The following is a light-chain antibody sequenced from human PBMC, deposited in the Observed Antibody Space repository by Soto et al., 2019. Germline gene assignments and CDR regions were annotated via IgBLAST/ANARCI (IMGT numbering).Light chain of an antibody. CDR1: HSVSSN. Sequence: EIVMTQSPATLSVSPGERATLSCRASHSVSSNVAWYQQKPGQAPRLLIHSASTRATGISARFSGSGSGTEFTVTISSLQSEDFAVYYCQQYNSWPRAFGPGTKVDIK. CDR2: SAS. CDR3: QQYNSWPRA. J-gene: IGKJ3*01. V-gene: IGKV3-15*01.